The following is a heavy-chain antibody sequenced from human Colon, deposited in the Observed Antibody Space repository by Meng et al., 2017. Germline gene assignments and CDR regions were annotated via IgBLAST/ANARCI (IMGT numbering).Heavy chain of an antibody. CDR2: INPNSGGT. CDR3: ARGRCTTASCYRVDP. Sequence: QMQLVQSGAEVRKPGASVKVSCMASGYIFTDYFIHWIRQAPGQGFEWLGRINPNSGGTNFARKFQGRVAMTRDTSTTTTYMELNTLTSDDTAVYYCARGRCTTASCYRVDPWGQGTLVTVSS. D-gene: IGHD2-8*01. V-gene: IGHV1-2*06. J-gene: IGHJ5*02. CDR1: GYIFTDYF.